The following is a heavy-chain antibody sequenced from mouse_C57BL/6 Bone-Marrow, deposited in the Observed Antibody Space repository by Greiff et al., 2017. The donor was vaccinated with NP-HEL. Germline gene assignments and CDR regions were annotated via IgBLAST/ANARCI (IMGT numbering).Heavy chain of an antibody. D-gene: IGHD1-1*01. CDR1: DYTFTSYG. CDR3: ARDPFYGSSPFAY. V-gene: IGHV1-81*01. CDR2: IYPRSGNT. J-gene: IGHJ3*01. Sequence: QVQLQQSGAELARPGASVKLSCKASDYTFTSYGISWVKQRTGQGLEWIGEIYPRSGNTYYNEKFKGKATLTADKSSSTAYMELRSLTSEDSAVYFCARDPFYGSSPFAYWGQGTLVTVSA.